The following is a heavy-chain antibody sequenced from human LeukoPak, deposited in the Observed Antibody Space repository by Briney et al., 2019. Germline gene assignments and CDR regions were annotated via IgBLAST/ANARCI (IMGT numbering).Heavy chain of an antibody. CDR2: INLDGSQK. Sequence: GGSLRLSCAASGFTFSNYWMAWVRQAPGKGPEWVANINLDGSQKYYVDSVKGRFTISRDNSKNTLYLQMNSLRAEDTAVYYCAKDWGSGSYQPDAFDIWGQGTMVTVSS. J-gene: IGHJ3*02. CDR1: GFTFSNYW. D-gene: IGHD1-26*01. CDR3: AKDWGSGSYQPDAFDI. V-gene: IGHV3-7*03.